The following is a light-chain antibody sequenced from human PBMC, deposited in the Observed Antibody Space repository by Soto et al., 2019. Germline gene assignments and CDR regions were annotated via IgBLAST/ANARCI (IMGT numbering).Light chain of an antibody. CDR2: GNN. CDR3: QSYDYSLSGFWV. V-gene: IGLV1-40*01. CDR1: SSNIGTGYD. Sequence: QSVLTQSPSVSGAPGQRVTISCTGSSSNIGTGYDVHWYQLLPGTAPKLLIYGNNNRPSGVPDRFSGSRSGTSASLAITGLQAEDEAYYYCQSYDYSLSGFWVFGGGTKPTVL. J-gene: IGLJ3*02.